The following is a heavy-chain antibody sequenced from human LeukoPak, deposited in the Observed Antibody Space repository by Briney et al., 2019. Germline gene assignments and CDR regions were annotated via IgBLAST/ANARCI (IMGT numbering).Heavy chain of an antibody. D-gene: IGHD2/OR15-2a*01. Sequence: AGGSLRLSCAASGFTFSSYGMSWVRQAPGKGLEWVSAISGSGGSTYYADSVKGRFTISRDNSKNTLYLQMNSLRAEDTAVYYCAKDPYNPIILLFRAQYNWFVSWG. V-gene: IGHV3-23*01. CDR1: GFTFSSYG. CDR3: AKDPYNPIILLFRAQYNWFVS. J-gene: IGHJ5*01. CDR2: ISGSGGST.